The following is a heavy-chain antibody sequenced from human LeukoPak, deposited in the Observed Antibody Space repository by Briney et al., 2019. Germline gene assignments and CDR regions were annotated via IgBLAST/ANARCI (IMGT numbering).Heavy chain of an antibody. V-gene: IGHV3-48*03. D-gene: IGHD2-15*01. J-gene: IGHJ6*02. CDR2: ISSNGSTI. CDR3: ARALVAVDGYYYYYGMDV. Sequence: GGSLRLSCAASGFTFSSYEMNWVRQAPGRGLEWVSYISSNGSTIYYADSVKGRFNISRDNAKNSLYLQMNSLRAEDTAVYYCARALVAVDGYYYYYGMDVWGQGTTVTVSS. CDR1: GFTFSSYE.